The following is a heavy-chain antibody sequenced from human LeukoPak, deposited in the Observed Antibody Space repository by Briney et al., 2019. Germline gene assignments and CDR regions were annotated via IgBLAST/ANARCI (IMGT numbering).Heavy chain of an antibody. J-gene: IGHJ4*02. CDR2: ISSTGNTI. CDR3: ARDLNGDYVFDY. V-gene: IGHV3-48*03. CDR1: GFTFSSYE. Sequence: GGSLRLSRAASGFTFSSYEMNWVRQAPGKGLEWVSYISSTGNTIYYADSVKGRFTISRDNAKNSLYLQMNSLRAEDTAFYYCARDLNGDYVFDYWGQGTLVTVSS. D-gene: IGHD4-17*01.